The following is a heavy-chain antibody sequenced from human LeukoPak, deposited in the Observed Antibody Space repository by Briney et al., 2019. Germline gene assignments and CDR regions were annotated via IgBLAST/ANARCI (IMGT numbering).Heavy chain of an antibody. J-gene: IGHJ5*02. Sequence: ASVKVSCKASGYTFTSYGISWVRQAPGQGLEWMGWISAYNGNTNYAQKLQGRVTMTTDTSTSTAYMELRSLRSDDTAVYYCARDAKDIVVLPAAIPQNWFDPWGQGTLVTVSS. CDR2: ISAYNGNT. CDR3: ARDAKDIVVLPAAIPQNWFDP. D-gene: IGHD2-2*01. CDR1: GYTFTSYG. V-gene: IGHV1-18*01.